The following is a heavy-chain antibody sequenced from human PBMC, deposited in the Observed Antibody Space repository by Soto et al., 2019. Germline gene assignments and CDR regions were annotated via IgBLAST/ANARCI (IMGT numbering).Heavy chain of an antibody. V-gene: IGHV3-23*01. CDR1: GFTFSSYA. Sequence: PGGSLRLSCAASGFTFSSYATSWVRQAPGKGLEWVSAISGSGGSTYYADSVKGRFTISRDNSKNTLYLQMNSLRAEDTAVYYCAIEPGYSSSWYQDAEYFQHWGQGTLVTVSS. J-gene: IGHJ1*01. D-gene: IGHD6-13*01. CDR2: ISGSGGST. CDR3: AIEPGYSSSWYQDAEYFQH.